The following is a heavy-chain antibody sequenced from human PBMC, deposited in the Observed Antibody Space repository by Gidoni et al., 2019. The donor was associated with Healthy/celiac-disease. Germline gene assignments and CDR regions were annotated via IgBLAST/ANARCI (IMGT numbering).Heavy chain of an antibody. CDR1: GGSFSGYY. V-gene: IGHV4-34*01. CDR2: INHRGST. J-gene: IGHJ6*03. CDR3: ARGQYSSSWPHYYYYYMDV. Sequence: QVQLQQLGAGLLKPSETLSLTCAVYGGSFSGYYWSWIRPPPGKGLEWIGEINHRGSTNYNPSLKSRVTISVDTSKNQFSLKLSSVTAADTAVYYCARGQYSSSWPHYYYYYMDVWGKGTTVTVSS. D-gene: IGHD6-13*01.